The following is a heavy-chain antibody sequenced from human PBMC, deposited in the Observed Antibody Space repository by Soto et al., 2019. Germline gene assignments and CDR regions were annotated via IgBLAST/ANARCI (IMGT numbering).Heavy chain of an antibody. CDR1: GASINSGNYN. J-gene: IGHJ5*02. CDR3: ARGIVASIFGGFDP. CDR2: IDYSGSA. D-gene: IGHD5-12*01. Sequence: VQLQESGPGLVKPSQTLSLXXTXSGASINSGNYNWTWIRQHTGRGLEWIGCIDYSGSAYYNPSLKSRVAISVDTSKDQFSLNLTSVTAADTAVYYCARGIVASIFGGFDPWGQGTLVTVSS. V-gene: IGHV4-31*03.